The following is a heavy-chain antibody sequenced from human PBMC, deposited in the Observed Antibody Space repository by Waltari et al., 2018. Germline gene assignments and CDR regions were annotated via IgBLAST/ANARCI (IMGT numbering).Heavy chain of an antibody. D-gene: IGHD4-17*01. CDR3: ARTDYGDYGYYYGMDV. CDR2: TYYSGST. Sequence: QVLLQESGPGLVKPSETLSPPCTASGGSISSSSCSWIRQPPGKGLELIGYTYYSGSTNYNPSLKSRVTISVDTSKNQFSLKLSSVTAADTAVYYCARTDYGDYGYYYGMDVWGQGTTVTVSS. V-gene: IGHV4-59*08. CDR1: GGSISSSS. J-gene: IGHJ6*02.